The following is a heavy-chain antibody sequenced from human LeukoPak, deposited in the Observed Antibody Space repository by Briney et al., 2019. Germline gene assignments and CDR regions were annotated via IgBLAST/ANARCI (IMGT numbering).Heavy chain of an antibody. J-gene: IGHJ4*02. V-gene: IGHV4-38-2*02. D-gene: IGHD1-26*01. CDR3: AREVVGATKEDNFDY. CDR1: GYSISSGYY. CDR2: INHSGST. Sequence: SETLSLTCTVSGYSISSGYYWGWIRQPPGKGLEWIGSINHSGSTYYNPSLKSRVTISVDTSKKQFSLKLSSVTAADMAVYYCAREVVGATKEDNFDYWGQGTLVTVSS.